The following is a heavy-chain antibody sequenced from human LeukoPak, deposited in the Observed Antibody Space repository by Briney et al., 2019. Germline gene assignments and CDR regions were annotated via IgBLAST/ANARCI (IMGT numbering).Heavy chain of an antibody. CDR3: ARDVAVAGGGPYINWFDP. D-gene: IGHD6-19*01. J-gene: IGHJ5*02. CDR1: GYTFTSYY. CDR2: INPSGGST. V-gene: IGHV1-46*01. Sequence: GASVKVSCKASGYTFTSYYMHWVRQAPGQGLEWMGIINPSGGSTSYAQKFQGRVTMTRDMSTSTVYMELSSLRSEDTAVYYCARDVAVAGGGPYINWFDPWGQGTLVTVSS.